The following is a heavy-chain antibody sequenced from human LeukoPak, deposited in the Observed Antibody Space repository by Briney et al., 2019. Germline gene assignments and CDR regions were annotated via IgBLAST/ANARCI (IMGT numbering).Heavy chain of an antibody. CDR1: GFTFSSYG. CDR2: ISYDGSNK. V-gene: IGHV3-30*03. Sequence: PGGSLRLSCAASGFTFSSYGMHWVRQAPGKGLEWVAVISYDGSNKYYADSVKGRFTISRDNSKNTLYLQMNSLRSEDTAVYYCARQYDFWSGAVAGSFDYWGQGTLVTVSS. CDR3: ARQYDFWSGAVAGSFDY. D-gene: IGHD3-3*01. J-gene: IGHJ4*02.